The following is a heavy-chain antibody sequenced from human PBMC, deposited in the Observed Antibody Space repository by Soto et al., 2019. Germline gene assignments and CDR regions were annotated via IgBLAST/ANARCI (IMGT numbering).Heavy chain of an antibody. CDR3: ASGGGSTKVDY. V-gene: IGHV4-31*03. CDR2: TSNSGST. D-gene: IGHD2-2*01. J-gene: IGHJ4*02. CDR1: GGSITSSGYY. Sequence: QVQLQESGPGLVKPSQTLSLTCTVSGGSITSSGYYWSWIRQHPGEGLEWIGFTSNSGSTSYNPSLKSRVTISVDTSSTPFSLTLRSVTAAVTAVYYCASGGGSTKVDYWGQGTLVTVSP.